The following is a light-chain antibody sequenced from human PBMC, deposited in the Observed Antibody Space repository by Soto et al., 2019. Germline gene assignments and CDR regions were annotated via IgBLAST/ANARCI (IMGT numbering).Light chain of an antibody. V-gene: IGKV3-20*01. Sequence: ENVLTQSPGTLSLSQGERATLSCRASHTISSSYLAWYQQKPGQAPRLLMYGISRRATGIPDRFSGSGSGTDFTLTITRLEPEDFAVYYCQQYVTSSPRTFGQGTKVDI. CDR2: GIS. CDR3: QQYVTSSPRT. CDR1: HTISSSY. J-gene: IGKJ1*01.